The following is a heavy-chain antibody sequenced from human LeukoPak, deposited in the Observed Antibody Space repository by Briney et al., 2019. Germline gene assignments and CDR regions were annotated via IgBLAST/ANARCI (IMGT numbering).Heavy chain of an antibody. CDR3: ARHSGGSNSYYFDY. CDR2: IIPIFGTA. Sequence: ASVKVSCKASGGTFSSYAISWVRQAPGQGLERMGGIIPIFGTANYAQKFQGRVTITTDESTSTAYMELSSLRSEDTAVYYCARHSGGSNSYYFDYWGQGTLVTVSS. J-gene: IGHJ4*02. D-gene: IGHD2-15*01. V-gene: IGHV1-69*05. CDR1: GGTFSSYA.